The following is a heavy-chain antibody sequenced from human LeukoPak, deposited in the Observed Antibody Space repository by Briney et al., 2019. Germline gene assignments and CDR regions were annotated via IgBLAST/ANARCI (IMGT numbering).Heavy chain of an antibody. D-gene: IGHD2-2*01. J-gene: IGHJ4*02. CDR1: GFIFDIYY. CDR3: ARARVVPASSFEH. Sequence: GGSLRLSCAASGFIFDIYYMHWVRQAPGKGLEWVSRIESDGSSTTYADSVKGRFTISRDNAENTLYLQMNSLRAEDTAVYFCARARVVPASSFEHWGQGTLVTVSS. V-gene: IGHV3-74*01. CDR2: IESDGSST.